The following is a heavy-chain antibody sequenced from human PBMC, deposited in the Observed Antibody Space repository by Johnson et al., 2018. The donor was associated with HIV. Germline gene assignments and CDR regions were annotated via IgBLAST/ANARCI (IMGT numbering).Heavy chain of an antibody. J-gene: IGHJ3*02. CDR2: IWFDGNNK. CDR1: GFSFSRYG. V-gene: IGHV3-33*01. CDR3: TSIPPPKLDGAFDI. Sequence: VQLVESGGGVVQPGRSLRLSCAASGFSFSRYGMHWVRQAPGKGLQWVAVIWFDGNNKYYTESVKGRFTISRDNSKNTLYLQMNSLRPEDTAVYYCTSIPPPKLDGAFDIWGQGTMVTVSS. D-gene: IGHD5-24*01.